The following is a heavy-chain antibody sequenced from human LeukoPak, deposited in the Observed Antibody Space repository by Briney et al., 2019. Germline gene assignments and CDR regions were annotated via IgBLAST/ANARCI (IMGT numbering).Heavy chain of an antibody. CDR3: AKDLGYSTGWYAFDC. Sequence: PGGSLRLSCAASGFIFNSHAMSWVRQAPGKGLEWVSSISRSGVTTYYADSVKGRFTVIRDISKNTLSLQMNSLRAGDTAVYYCAKDLGYSTGWYAFDCWGQGTLATVSS. CDR1: GFIFNSHA. D-gene: IGHD6-19*01. J-gene: IGHJ4*02. V-gene: IGHV3-23*01. CDR2: ISRSGVTT.